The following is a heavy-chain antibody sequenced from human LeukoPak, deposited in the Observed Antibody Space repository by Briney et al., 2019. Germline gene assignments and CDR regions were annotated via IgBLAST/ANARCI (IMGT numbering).Heavy chain of an antibody. D-gene: IGHD6-13*01. V-gene: IGHV3-43*02. CDR2: ISGDGGST. Sequence: GGSLRLSCAASGFTFGDYAMHWVRQAPGKGLEWVSLISGDGGSTYYADSVKGRFTISRDNSKNPLYLQMNSLRAEDTALYYCAKDSISSSWYFTRGGYWGQGPLVTVSS. J-gene: IGHJ4*02. CDR1: GFTFGDYA. CDR3: AKDSISSSWYFTRGGY.